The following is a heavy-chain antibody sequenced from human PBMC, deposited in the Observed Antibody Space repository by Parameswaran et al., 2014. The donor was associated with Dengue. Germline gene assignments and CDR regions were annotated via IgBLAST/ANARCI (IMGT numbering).Heavy chain of an antibody. J-gene: IGHJ6*02. CDR3: TREGSTYSFGMDV. D-gene: IGHD2-2*01. Sequence: KWIRQPPGKGLEWVAYISPRGNTKYYADSVKGRFTISRDNAKNSLHLEMNSLRDEDTAVYYCTREGSTYSFGMDVWGQGTTVTVSS. V-gene: IGHV3-48*02. CDR2: ISPRGNTK.